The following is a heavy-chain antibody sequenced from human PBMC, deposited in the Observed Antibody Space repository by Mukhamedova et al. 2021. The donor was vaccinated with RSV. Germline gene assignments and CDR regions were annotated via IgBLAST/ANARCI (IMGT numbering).Heavy chain of an antibody. V-gene: IGHV3-23*01. D-gene: IGHD6-6*01. Sequence: GLEWVSTISGSGGSPDYVDSVMGRFTVSRDNSKNALYLQMNSLRAEDTAVYFCAKRPTATYTSSSHFFDYWGQGALVTVSS. J-gene: IGHJ4*02. CDR2: ISGSGGSP. CDR3: AKRPTATYTSSSHFFDY.